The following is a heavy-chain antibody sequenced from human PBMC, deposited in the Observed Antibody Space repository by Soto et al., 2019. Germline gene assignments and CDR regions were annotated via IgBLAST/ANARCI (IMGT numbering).Heavy chain of an antibody. J-gene: IGHJ4*02. V-gene: IGHV3-72*01. D-gene: IGHD1-26*01. CDR2: IKNKANSYTT. CDR3: TRISLVGATGGRYFDY. Sequence: VQLVESGGGLVQPGGSLRLSCAASGFIFSDHYMDWVRQAPGKGLEWAGRIKNKANSYTTEYAASVKGRFTISRDDSKNSLYLQMNSLKTEDTAVYYCTRISLVGATGGRYFDYWGQGTLLTVSS. CDR1: GFIFSDHY.